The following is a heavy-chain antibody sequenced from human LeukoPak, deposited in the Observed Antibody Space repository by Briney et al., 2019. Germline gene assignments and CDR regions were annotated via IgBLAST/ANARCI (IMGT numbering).Heavy chain of an antibody. D-gene: IGHD6-13*01. CDR1: GFTFDDYA. J-gene: IGHJ5*02. V-gene: IGHV3-43*02. CDR2: ISGDGGST. Sequence: PSGGSLRLSCAASGFTFDDYAMHWVRQAPGKGLEWVSLISGDGGSTYYADSVKGRFTISRDNSKNSLYLQMNSLRTEDTALYYCAKDKGAAAAGTPYNWFDPWGQGTLVTVSS. CDR3: AKDKGAAAAGTPYNWFDP.